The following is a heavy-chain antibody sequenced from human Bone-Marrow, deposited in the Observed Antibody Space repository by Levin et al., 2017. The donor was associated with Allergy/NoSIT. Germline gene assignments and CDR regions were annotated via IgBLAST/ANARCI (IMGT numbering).Heavy chain of an antibody. CDR2: INPNRGDT. Sequence: ASVKVSCKASGYIFTNYYMHWVRQAPGQGLEWMGWINPNRGDTTYAQKFHGRVTMTRDTSISTAYMELSRLTSDDTAVYYCTSYDFWSAYSLGGYYGLDVWGQGTTVIVSS. V-gene: IGHV1-2*02. CDR1: GYIFTNYY. CDR3: TSYDFWSAYSLGGYYGLDV. D-gene: IGHD3-3*01. J-gene: IGHJ6*02.